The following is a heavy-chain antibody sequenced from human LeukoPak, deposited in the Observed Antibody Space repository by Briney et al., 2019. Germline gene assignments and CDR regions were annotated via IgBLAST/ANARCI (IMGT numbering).Heavy chain of an antibody. Sequence: GGSLRLSCAASGFTFINYGMHWVRQAPGKGLEWVAVIPYDGTNKYYADSVKGRFTISRDNSKNTLYLQMNSLKTDDTAVYYCANYGDYQYFDYWGQGTPVTVSS. J-gene: IGHJ4*02. CDR2: IPYDGTNK. V-gene: IGHV3-30*18. CDR3: ANYGDYQYFDY. CDR1: GFTFINYG. D-gene: IGHD4-17*01.